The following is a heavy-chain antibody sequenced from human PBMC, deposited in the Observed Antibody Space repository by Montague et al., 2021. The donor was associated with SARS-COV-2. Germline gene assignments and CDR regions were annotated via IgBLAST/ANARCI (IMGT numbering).Heavy chain of an antibody. J-gene: IGHJ4*02. V-gene: IGHV4-39*01. CDR2: FFFTTKT. Sequence: SETLSLTCSVSGTSITSSISITSITSYWGWFRQPPGKGLEWLGNFFFTTKTYYNPSLKGRVTISADTSKNQLSLKLRSVTAADTAIYYCARMSMSAAADHWGQGTLVTVSS. CDR1: GTSITSSISITSITSY. CDR3: ARMSMSAAADH. D-gene: IGHD6-13*01.